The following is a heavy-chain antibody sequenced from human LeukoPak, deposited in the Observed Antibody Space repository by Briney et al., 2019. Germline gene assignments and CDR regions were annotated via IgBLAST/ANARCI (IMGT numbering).Heavy chain of an antibody. D-gene: IGHD3-16*01. J-gene: IGHJ4*02. Sequence: GGSLRLSCAASGFTFSTYTMAWVRQAPGGGLEWVSGISDNGGRTYYADSVKGRFAISRDDSKSTLYLQMNSLRAEDTAVYYCAKEGGAATAPLTDYWGQGTLVTVSS. V-gene: IGHV3-23*01. CDR1: GFTFSTYT. CDR2: ISDNGGRT. CDR3: AKEGGAATAPLTDY.